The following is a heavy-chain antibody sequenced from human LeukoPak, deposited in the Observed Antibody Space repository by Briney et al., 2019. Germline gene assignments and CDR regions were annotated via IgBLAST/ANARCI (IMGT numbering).Heavy chain of an antibody. CDR1: GISFSGNW. CDR2: IKYDGSAK. V-gene: IGHV3-7*01. CDR3: AFSNAFKV. D-gene: IGHD2-8*01. Sequence: GGSLRLSCAASGISFSGNWMGWVRQAPGEGLEWVASIKYDGSAKYNADSVKGRFTISRDNAKNSLYLEMNSLTAEDTAVYYCAFSNAFKVWGQGTLVTVSS. J-gene: IGHJ4*02.